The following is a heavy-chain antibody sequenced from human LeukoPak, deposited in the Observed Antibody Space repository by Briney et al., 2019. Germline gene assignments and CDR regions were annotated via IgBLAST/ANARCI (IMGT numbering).Heavy chain of an antibody. Sequence: GGSLRLSCAASGFTFSSYAMSWVRQAPGKGLEWVSVIYSGGSTYYADSVKGRFTISRDNSKNTLYLQMNSLRAEDTAVYYCARDFNTVTTGGFDYWGQGTLVTVSS. CDR2: IYSGGST. J-gene: IGHJ4*02. CDR3: ARDFNTVTTGGFDY. D-gene: IGHD4-17*01. CDR1: GFTFSSYA. V-gene: IGHV3-66*02.